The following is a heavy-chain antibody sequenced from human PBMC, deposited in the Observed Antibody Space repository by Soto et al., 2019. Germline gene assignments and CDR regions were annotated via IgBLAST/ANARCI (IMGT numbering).Heavy chain of an antibody. CDR1: VGSISSGVYS. CDR2: NYYSGIT. CDR3: ARGSSIAGLYYGMDV. V-gene: IGHV4-31*03. D-gene: IGHD6-6*01. Sequence: QVQLQESGQGLVKPSQTLSLPGTVSVGSISSGVYSWTWIRQPPGKGLEWIGYNYYSGITYYNPSLKSRVTISLDTSKNQFSLKLSSVTAADTAVYYCARGSSIAGLYYGMDVWGQGTTVTVSS. J-gene: IGHJ6*02.